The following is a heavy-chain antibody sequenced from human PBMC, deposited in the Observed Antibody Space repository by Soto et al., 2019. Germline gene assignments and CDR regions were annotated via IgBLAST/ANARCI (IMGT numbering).Heavy chain of an antibody. D-gene: IGHD6-6*01. V-gene: IGHV2-5*01. J-gene: IGHJ3*02. CDR1: GFSLSTSGEG. Sequence: SGPTLVNPTQTLTLTCTFSGFSLSTSGEGVVWIRQPPGRALEWLALIYWNDDKRYSPSLKSRLTITKDTSKNQVVLTMTNMDAVDTATYYCAHVSIAARYRQADAFDIWGQGTMVTVSS. CDR2: IYWNDDK. CDR3: AHVSIAARYRQADAFDI.